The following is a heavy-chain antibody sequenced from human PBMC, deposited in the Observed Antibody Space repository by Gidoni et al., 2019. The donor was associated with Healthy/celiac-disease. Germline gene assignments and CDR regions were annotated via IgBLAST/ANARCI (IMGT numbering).Heavy chain of an antibody. Sequence: QVQLQQWGAGLLKPSETLSLTCAVYGGSFSGYYWSWIRQPPGKGLEWIGEINHSGSTNSNPSLKSRVTISVDTSKNQFSLKLSSVTAADTAVYYCARDFLYSSSWYDYWGQGTLVTVSS. CDR2: INHSGST. J-gene: IGHJ4*02. CDR1: GGSFSGYY. CDR3: ARDFLYSSSWYDY. V-gene: IGHV4-34*01. D-gene: IGHD6-13*01.